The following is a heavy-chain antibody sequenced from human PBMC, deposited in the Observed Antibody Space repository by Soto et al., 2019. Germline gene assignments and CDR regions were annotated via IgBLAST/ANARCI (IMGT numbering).Heavy chain of an antibody. CDR1: GFTFSSYS. J-gene: IGHJ6*02. CDR2: ISSSSSYI. D-gene: IGHD1-1*01. Sequence: GGSLRLSCAASGFTFSSYSMNWVRQAPGKGLEWVSSISSSSSYIYYADSVKGRFTISRDNAKNSLYLQMNSLRAEDTAVYYCARDEDWSYYYGMDVWGQGTTVTVSS. CDR3: ARDEDWSYYYGMDV. V-gene: IGHV3-21*01.